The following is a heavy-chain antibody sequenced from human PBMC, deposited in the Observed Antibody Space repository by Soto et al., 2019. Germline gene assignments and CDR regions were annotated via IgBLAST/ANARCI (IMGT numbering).Heavy chain of an antibody. CDR1: GFTFSSHG. V-gene: IGHV3-33*01. J-gene: IGHJ6*03. CDR2: IWYDGVNK. Sequence: GGSLRLSCAASGFTFSSHGMHWVRQAPGKGLEWVAVIWYDGVNKYYADSVKGRFTISRDNSKNTLYLQMDSLRAEDTAVYYCARGSGYYYYYMDVWGKGTTVTVSS. CDR3: ARGSGYYYYYMDV.